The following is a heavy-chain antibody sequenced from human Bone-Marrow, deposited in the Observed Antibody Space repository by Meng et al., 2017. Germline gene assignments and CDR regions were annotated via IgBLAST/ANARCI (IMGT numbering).Heavy chain of an antibody. CDR1: GFTVSSNY. CDR3: ARDLSIAAAGTVGN. Sequence: GGSLRLSCAASGFTVSSNYMSWVRQAPGKGLEWVSVIYSGGSTYYADSVKGRFTISRHNSKNTLYLQMNSLRAEDTAVYYRARDLSIAAAGTVGNWGQGTLVTVSS. J-gene: IGHJ4*02. V-gene: IGHV3-53*04. D-gene: IGHD6-13*01. CDR2: IYSGGST.